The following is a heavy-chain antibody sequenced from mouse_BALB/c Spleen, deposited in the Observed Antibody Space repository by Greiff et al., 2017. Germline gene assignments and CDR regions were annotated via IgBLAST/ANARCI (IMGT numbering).Heavy chain of an antibody. Sequence: QVQLQQPGAELVKPGASVKLSCKASGYTFTSYWMHWVKQRPGQGLEWIGEIDPSDSYTNYNQKFKGKATLTVDKSSSTAYMQLSSLTSEDSAVYYCARSDDYDVNYAMDYWGQGTSVTVSS. CDR2: IDPSDSYT. CDR1: GYTFTSYW. CDR3: ARSDDYDVNYAMDY. D-gene: IGHD2-4*01. V-gene: IGHV1-69*02. J-gene: IGHJ4*01.